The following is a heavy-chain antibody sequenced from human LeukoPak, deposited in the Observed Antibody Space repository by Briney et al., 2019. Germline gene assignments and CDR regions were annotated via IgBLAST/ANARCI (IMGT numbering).Heavy chain of an antibody. J-gene: IGHJ4*02. Sequence: SETLSLTCTVSGGSISSYYWSWIRQPPGKGLEWIGYIYYSGSTNYNPSLKSRVTISVETSKNQFSLKLSSVTAADTAVYYCARVGIAVAGTGSYWGQGTLVTVSS. D-gene: IGHD6-19*01. V-gene: IGHV4-59*12. CDR2: IYYSGST. CDR1: GGSISSYY. CDR3: ARVGIAVAGTGSY.